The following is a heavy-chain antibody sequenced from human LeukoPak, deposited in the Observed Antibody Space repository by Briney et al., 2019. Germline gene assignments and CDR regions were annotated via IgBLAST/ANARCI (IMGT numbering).Heavy chain of an antibody. V-gene: IGHV3-48*03. J-gene: IGHJ6*02. D-gene: IGHD2-15*01. CDR3: ARVRSGLHMDV. Sequence: GGSLRRSCAVSGFTFSSYEMNWVRQAPGKGLEWVSYISSRGTTIYYVDSVKGRFTISRDNAKNSLYLQMNSLRAEDTALYYCARVRSGLHMDVWGQGTTVTVSS. CDR2: ISSRGTTI. CDR1: GFTFSSYE.